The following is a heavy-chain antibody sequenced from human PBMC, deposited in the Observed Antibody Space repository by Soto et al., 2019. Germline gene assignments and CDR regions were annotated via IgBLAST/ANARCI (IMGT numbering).Heavy chain of an antibody. D-gene: IGHD3-22*01. Sequence: SETLSLTCAVYGGSFSGYYWTWIRQPPGTGLEWIGEINHSRSTNYNPSLKSRVTISVETSKNQISQKQTYVTAADKAEYYYARCRLTMIVVVITPWFDYWGQGTLVTVS. CDR2: INHSRST. CDR3: ARCRLTMIVVVITPWFDY. V-gene: IGHV4-34*01. J-gene: IGHJ4*02. CDR1: GGSFSGYY.